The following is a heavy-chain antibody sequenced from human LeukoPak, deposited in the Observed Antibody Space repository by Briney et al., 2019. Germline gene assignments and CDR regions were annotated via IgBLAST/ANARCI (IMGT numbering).Heavy chain of an antibody. CDR3: AREGSGIRGGSYEY. CDR1: GFTFSSYE. D-gene: IGHD3-10*01. CDR2: ISSSGSTI. Sequence: PGGSLRLSCAASGFTFSSYEMNWVRQAPGKGLEWVSYISSSGSTIYYADSVKGRFTISRDNAKNSLYLQMNSLRAEDTAVYYCAREGSGIRGGSYEYWGQGTLVTVSS. V-gene: IGHV3-48*03. J-gene: IGHJ4*02.